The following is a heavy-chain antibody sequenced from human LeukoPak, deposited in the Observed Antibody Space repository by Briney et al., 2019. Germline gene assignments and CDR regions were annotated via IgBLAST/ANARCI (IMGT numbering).Heavy chain of an antibody. CDR2: MNPNSGNT. CDR3: ARAYGSGTSYHPDY. D-gene: IGHD3-10*01. J-gene: IGHJ4*02. V-gene: IGHV1-8*01. Sequence: ASVKVSCKASGYTFTSYDINWVRQATGQGLEWMGWMNPNSGNTGYAQKFQGRVTMTRNTSISTAYMELSSLRSEDTAVYYCARAYGSGTSYHPDYWGQGTLVTVSS. CDR1: GYTFTSYD.